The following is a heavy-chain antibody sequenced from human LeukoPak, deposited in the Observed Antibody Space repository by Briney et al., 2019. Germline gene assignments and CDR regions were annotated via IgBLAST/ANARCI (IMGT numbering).Heavy chain of an antibody. CDR3: ARENIVLMVYAIDD. D-gene: IGHD2-8*01. V-gene: IGHV3-21*01. CDR2: ISSSSSYI. J-gene: IGHJ4*02. CDR1: GFTFSSYS. Sequence: NPAGSLRLSCAASGFTFSSYSMNWVRQAPGKGLEWVSSISSSSSYIYYADSVKGRFTISRDNAKNSLYLQMNSLRAEDTAVYYCARENIVLMVYAIDDWGQGTLVTVSS.